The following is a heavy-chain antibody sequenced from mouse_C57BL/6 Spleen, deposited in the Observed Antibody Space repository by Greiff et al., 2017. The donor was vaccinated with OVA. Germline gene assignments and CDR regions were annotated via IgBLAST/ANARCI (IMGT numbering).Heavy chain of an antibody. D-gene: IGHD4-1*01. J-gene: IGHJ2*01. Sequence: EVNVVESGGGLVKPGGSLKLSCAASGFTFSDYGMHWVRQAPEKGLEWVAYISSGSSTIYYADTVKGRFTISRDNAKNTLFLQMTSLRSEDTAMYYCARSLTGRRYFDYWGQGTTLTVSS. CDR2: ISSGSSTI. V-gene: IGHV5-17*01. CDR3: ARSLTGRRYFDY. CDR1: GFTFSDYG.